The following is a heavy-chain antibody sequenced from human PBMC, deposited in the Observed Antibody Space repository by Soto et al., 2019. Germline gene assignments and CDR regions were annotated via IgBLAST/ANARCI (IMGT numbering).Heavy chain of an antibody. CDR2: ISYDGSNK. J-gene: IGHJ6*02. CDR3: ARAAKPVGYQLLIWYYYGMDV. CDR1: GFTFSSYA. D-gene: IGHD2-2*01. Sequence: GGSLRLSCAASGFTFSSYAMHWVRQAPGKGLEWVAVISYDGSNKYYADSVKGRFTISRDNSKNTLYLQMNSLRAEDTAVYYCARAAKPVGYQLLIWYYYGMDVRGQRTTVPVS. V-gene: IGHV3-30-3*01.